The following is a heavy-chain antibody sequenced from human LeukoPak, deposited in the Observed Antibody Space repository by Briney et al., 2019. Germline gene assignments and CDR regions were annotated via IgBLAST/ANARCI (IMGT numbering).Heavy chain of an antibody. CDR2: ISSSSSTI. CDR3: ASGCSGGSCYFGYYYYGMDV. J-gene: IGHJ6*02. CDR1: GFTFSSYS. Sequence: GGSLRLSCAASGFTFSSYSMNWVRQAPGKGLEWVSYISSSSSTIYYADSVKGRFTISRDNAKNSLYLQMNSLRAEDTAVYYCASGCSGGSCYFGYYYYGMDVWGQGTTVTVSS. V-gene: IGHV3-48*01. D-gene: IGHD2-15*01.